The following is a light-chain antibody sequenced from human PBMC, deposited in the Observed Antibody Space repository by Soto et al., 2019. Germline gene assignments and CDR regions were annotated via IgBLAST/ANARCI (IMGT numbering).Light chain of an antibody. CDR3: SSYTSSSWV. CDR2: DVS. CDR1: SSDVGGYNY. Sequence: QSLLTQPASVSGSPGQSITISCTGTSSDVGGYNYVSWYQQHPGKAPKLMIYDVSNRPSGVSNRFSGSKSGNTASLTISGLQAEDEADYYCSSYTSSSWVFGGGTKLTVL. V-gene: IGLV2-14*01. J-gene: IGLJ3*02.